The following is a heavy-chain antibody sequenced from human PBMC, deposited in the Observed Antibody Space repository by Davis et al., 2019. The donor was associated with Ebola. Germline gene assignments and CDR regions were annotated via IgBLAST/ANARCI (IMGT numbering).Heavy chain of an antibody. CDR2: IIPIFGTA. D-gene: IGHD5-12*01. J-gene: IGHJ4*02. CDR3: ARDSGYDFTLGY. Sequence: SVKISCKASGGTFSSYAISWVRQAPGQGLEWMGGIIPIFGTANYAQKFQGRVTITADKSTSTAYMELSSLRSEDTAVYYCARDSGYDFTLGYWGQGTLVTVSS. CDR1: GGTFSSYA. V-gene: IGHV1-69*06.